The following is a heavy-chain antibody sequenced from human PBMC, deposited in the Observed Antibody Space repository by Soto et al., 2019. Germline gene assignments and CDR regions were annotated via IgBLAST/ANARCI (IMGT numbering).Heavy chain of an antibody. J-gene: IGHJ4*02. CDR3: AKDRIQDCTSTSCYRGGDS. CDR2: ISGSGSGT. D-gene: IGHD2-2*01. CDR1: GFNFNCYV. V-gene: IGHV3-23*01. Sequence: EVQLLESGGGLVQPGGSLRLSCVASGFNFNCYVMSWVRRAAGKGLEWVSAISGSGSGTFYSDSVKGRFTISRDNPKNTLFLEMNSLRPEDAAVYYCAKDRIQDCTSTSCYRGGDSWGQGTLVTVSS.